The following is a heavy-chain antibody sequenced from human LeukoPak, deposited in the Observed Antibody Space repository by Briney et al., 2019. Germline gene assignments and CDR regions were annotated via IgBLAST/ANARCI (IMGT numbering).Heavy chain of an antibody. D-gene: IGHD6-6*01. J-gene: IGHJ6*02. CDR1: GFTFSSYE. Sequence: GGSLRLSCAASGFTFSSYEMNWVRQAPGKGLEWVSYISSSGSTIYYADSVKGRFTISRDNAKNSLYLQVNSLRAEDTAVYYCAICYSHSSSSRGKYGMDVWGQGTTVTVSS. V-gene: IGHV3-48*03. CDR3: AICYSHSSSSRGKYGMDV. CDR2: ISSSGSTI.